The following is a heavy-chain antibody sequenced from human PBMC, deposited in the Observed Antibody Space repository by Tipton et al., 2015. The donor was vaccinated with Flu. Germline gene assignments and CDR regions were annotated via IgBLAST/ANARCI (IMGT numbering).Heavy chain of an antibody. V-gene: IGHV3-23*01. CDR2: IGSDFNT. D-gene: IGHD3-3*01. CDR1: EFTFTNNA. CDR3: AKDILRWAFDF. Sequence: SLRLSCAASEFTFTNNAMGWVRQAPGEGLEWVSAIGSDFNTHYADSVKGRFTISRDNSKNTLYLQMNSLRAEDTAVYYCAKDILRWAFDFWGQGTMVTVSS. J-gene: IGHJ3*01.